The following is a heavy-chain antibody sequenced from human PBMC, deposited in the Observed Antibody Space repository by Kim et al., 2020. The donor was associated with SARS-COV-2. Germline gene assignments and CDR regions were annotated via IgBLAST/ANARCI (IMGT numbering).Heavy chain of an antibody. D-gene: IGHD4-17*01. CDR1: GGSISSYY. V-gene: IGHV4-59*01. CDR2: IYYSGST. J-gene: IGHJ6*02. Sequence: SETLSLTCTVSGGSISSYYWSWIRQPPGKGLEWIGYIYYSGSTNYNPSLKSRVTISVDTSKNQFSLKLSSVTAADTAVYYCARDASVTNAGYYYGVDVWGQGTTATVSS. CDR3: ARDASVTNAGYYYGVDV.